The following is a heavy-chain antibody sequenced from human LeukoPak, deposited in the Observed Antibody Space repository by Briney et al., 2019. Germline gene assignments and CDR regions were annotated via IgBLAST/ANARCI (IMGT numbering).Heavy chain of an antibody. V-gene: IGHV1-24*01. D-gene: IGHD2-2*01. CDR2: FDPEDGET. Sequence: ASVKVSCKASGYTFTSYDINWVRQAPGKGLEWMGGFDPEDGETIYAQKFQGRVTMTEDTSTDTAYMELSSLRSEDTAVYYCATVITGGELVPAAIPDAFDIWGQGTMVTVSS. CDR1: GYTFTSYD. CDR3: ATVITGGELVPAAIPDAFDI. J-gene: IGHJ3*02.